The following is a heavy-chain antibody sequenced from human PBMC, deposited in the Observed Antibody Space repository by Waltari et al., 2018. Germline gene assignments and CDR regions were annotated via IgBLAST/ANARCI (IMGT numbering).Heavy chain of an antibody. J-gene: IGHJ4*02. CDR1: GYSISSGYY. CDR2: IYHSGST. CDR3: ARLRFLEWLLTTYFDY. D-gene: IGHD3-3*01. V-gene: IGHV4-38-2*01. Sequence: QVQLQESGPGLVKPSETLSLTCAVSGYSISSGYYWGWIRQPPGKGLEWIGSIYHSGSTYYNPSLKSRVTISVDTSKNQFSLKLSSVTAADTAVYYCARLRFLEWLLTTYFDYWGQGTLVTVSS.